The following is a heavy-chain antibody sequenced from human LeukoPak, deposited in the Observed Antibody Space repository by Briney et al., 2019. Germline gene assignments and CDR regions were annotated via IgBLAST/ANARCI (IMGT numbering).Heavy chain of an antibody. CDR1: GFRFGDYY. V-gene: IGHV3-7*01. CDR2: IKQDGSEK. D-gene: IGHD2-15*01. CDR3: ARYCSGGSCYRGAFDI. J-gene: IGHJ3*02. Sequence: PGGSLRLSCEASGFRFGDYYMAWIRQAPGKGLEWVANIKQDGSEKYYVDSVKGRFTISRDNAKNSLYLQMNSLRAEDTAVYYCARYCSGGSCYRGAFDIWGQGTMVTVSS.